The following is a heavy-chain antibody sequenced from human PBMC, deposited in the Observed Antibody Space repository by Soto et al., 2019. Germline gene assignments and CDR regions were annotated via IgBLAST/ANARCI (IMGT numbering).Heavy chain of an antibody. CDR3: ARAIYDSSGPFDY. V-gene: IGHV4-59*01. CDR1: GGSISSYY. CDR2: IYYSGRT. Sequence: SETLSLTCTVSGGSISSYYWSWIRQPPGKGLEWIGYIYYSGRTNYNPSLKSRVTISVDTSKNQFSLKLSSVTAADTAVYYCARAIYDSSGPFDYWGQGTLVTVSS. D-gene: IGHD3-22*01. J-gene: IGHJ4*02.